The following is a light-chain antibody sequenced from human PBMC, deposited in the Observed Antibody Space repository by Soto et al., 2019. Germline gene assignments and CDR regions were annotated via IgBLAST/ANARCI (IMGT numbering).Light chain of an antibody. CDR1: SSDIGGYKF. CDR3: FSYTSSGTYV. Sequence: QSALTQPASISGSPGQSLTIPCTATSSDIGGYKFVSWYQQHPGKTPKLMIYEVSNRPSGVSNRFSGSKSGNTASLTISGLQAEDETDYYCFSYTSSGTYVFGTGTKVTVL. V-gene: IGLV2-14*01. J-gene: IGLJ1*01. CDR2: EVS.